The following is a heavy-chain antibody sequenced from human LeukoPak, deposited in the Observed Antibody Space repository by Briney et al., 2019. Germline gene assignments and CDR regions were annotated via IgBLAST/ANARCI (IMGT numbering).Heavy chain of an antibody. CDR3: ARDLSRVAVADLYYFDY. CDR1: GFTFSDYY. CDR2: ISSSGSTI. D-gene: IGHD6-19*01. J-gene: IGHJ4*02. V-gene: IGHV3-11*01. Sequence: PGGSLRPSCAASGFTFSDYYMSWIRQAPGKGLEWVSYISSSGSTIYYADSVKGRFTISRDNAKNSLYLQMNSLRAEDTALYYCARDLSRVAVADLYYFDYWGQGTLVTVSS.